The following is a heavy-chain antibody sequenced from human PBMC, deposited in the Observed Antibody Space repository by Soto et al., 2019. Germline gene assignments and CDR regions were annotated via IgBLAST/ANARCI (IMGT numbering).Heavy chain of an antibody. Sequence: QVQLVQSGAEVKKPGSSVKVSCKASGGTLTNYAISWVRQAPGQGLEWMGGIIPIFGTANYAQNFQGRVTITADESTSTGYMELSSLRSEDTAVYYCARDRDMTTMGSHGFDIWGQGTMVTVSS. J-gene: IGHJ3*02. CDR1: GGTLTNYA. CDR3: ARDRDMTTMGSHGFDI. V-gene: IGHV1-69*12. D-gene: IGHD4-4*01. CDR2: IIPIFGTA.